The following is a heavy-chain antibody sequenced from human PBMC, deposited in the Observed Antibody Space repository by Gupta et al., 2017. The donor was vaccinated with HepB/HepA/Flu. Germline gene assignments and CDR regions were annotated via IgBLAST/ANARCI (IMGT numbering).Heavy chain of an antibody. CDR2: INPKSGAT. J-gene: IGHJ4*02. D-gene: IGHD3-3*01. Sequence: QVQLVQSGADVKKPGDSVKVSCKASGYTFTAHFIHWVRQAPGQGLEWMGWINPKSGATNYAQKFQGRLTMTGDTSINTAYLELSSLTSDDTAVYYCGAWAGYFDSWSGPVDYGGQGALVTVSS. V-gene: IGHV1-2*02. CDR1: GYTFTAHF. CDR3: GAWAGYFDSWSGPVDY.